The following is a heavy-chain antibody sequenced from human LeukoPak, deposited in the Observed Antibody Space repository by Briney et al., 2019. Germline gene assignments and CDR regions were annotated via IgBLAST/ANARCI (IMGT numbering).Heavy chain of an antibody. D-gene: IGHD5-24*01. CDR3: ARVEMHGYSDY. CDR2: IYYSGTT. CDR1: GGSINYYY. J-gene: IGHJ4*02. V-gene: IGHV4-59*01. Sequence: SETLSLTCTVSGGSINYYYWTWIRQPPGKGLEWIGYIYYSGTTKYNPSLNSRVTISVDTSKNQFSLRLSSVTAADTAVYFCARVEMHGYSDYWGQGTLVTVSS.